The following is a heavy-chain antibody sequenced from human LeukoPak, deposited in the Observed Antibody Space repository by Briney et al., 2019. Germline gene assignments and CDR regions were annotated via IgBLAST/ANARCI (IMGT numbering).Heavy chain of an antibody. CDR2: IYYSGST. CDR1: GGSISSSSYY. J-gene: IGHJ6*02. Sequence: SETLSLTCTVSGGSISSSSYYWGWIRQPPGKGLEWIGSIYYSGSTYYNPSLKSRVTISVGTSKNQFSLKLSSVTAADTAVYYCARDLTTMIVVAAAEGGMDVWGQGTTVTVSS. CDR3: ARDLTTMIVVAAAEGGMDV. V-gene: IGHV4-39*02. D-gene: IGHD3-22*01.